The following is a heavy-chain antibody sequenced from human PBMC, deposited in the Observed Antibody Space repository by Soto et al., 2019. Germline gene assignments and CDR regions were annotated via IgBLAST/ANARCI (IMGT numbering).Heavy chain of an antibody. CDR1: VFTFTSYW. Sequence: PGESLKISCRGSVFTFTSYWIAWVRQMPGKGLEWMGIIYPGDPDSSYSPSFQGQVTISADKSINTAYLHWSSLKASDTPIYYCAKHEGYCSTTTCSNFNYWGQGTLVTVSS. J-gene: IGHJ4*02. CDR2: IYPGDPDS. CDR3: AKHEGYCSTTTCSNFNY. V-gene: IGHV5-51*01. D-gene: IGHD2-2*01.